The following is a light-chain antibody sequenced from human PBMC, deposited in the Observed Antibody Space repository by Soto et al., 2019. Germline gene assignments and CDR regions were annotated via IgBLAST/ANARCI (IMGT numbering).Light chain of an antibody. V-gene: IGKV3-15*01. CDR1: QSVSSN. CDR3: QQYDNWSWT. Sequence: EIVMTQSPATLSVSPGERATLSCRASQSVSSNLAWYQQKPGQAPRLLIYGASARATAIPARFSGSGSGTEFTLTISSLQSEDFAAYYCQQYDNWSWTFGQGTKVDNK. CDR2: GAS. J-gene: IGKJ1*01.